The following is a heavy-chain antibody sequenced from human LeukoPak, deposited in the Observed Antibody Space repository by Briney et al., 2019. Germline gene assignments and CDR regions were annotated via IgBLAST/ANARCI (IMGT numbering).Heavy chain of an antibody. J-gene: IGHJ4*02. CDR3: ARGLFTGGTYFGY. D-gene: IGHD2-8*02. CDR1: GFTFSSHA. CDR2: ISYAGTYI. Sequence: GGSLRLSCAASGFTFSSHAMHWVRQSPGKGLEWVADISYAGTYIYYADSVKGRFSISRDNSKNTLYLEMHSLRLDDTALYYCARGLFTGGTYFGYWGQGTLVTVSS. V-gene: IGHV3-30-3*01.